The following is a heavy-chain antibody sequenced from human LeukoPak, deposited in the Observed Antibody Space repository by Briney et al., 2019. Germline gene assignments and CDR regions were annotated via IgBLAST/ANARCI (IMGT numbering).Heavy chain of an antibody. J-gene: IGHJ4*02. D-gene: IGHD6-19*01. V-gene: IGHV4-39*01. CDR2: IYYSGST. CDR1: GGSISSSSSY. CDR3: AGPAVALFDY. Sequence: SETLSLTCTVSGGSISSSSSYWGWIRQPPGKGLEWIGSIYYSGSTYYNPSLKSRVTMSVDTSKNQFSLKLSSVTAADTAVYYCAGPAVALFDYWGQGTLVTVSS.